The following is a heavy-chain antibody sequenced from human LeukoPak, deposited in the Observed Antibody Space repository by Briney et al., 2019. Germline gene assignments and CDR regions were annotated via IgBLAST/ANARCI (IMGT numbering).Heavy chain of an antibody. CDR1: GGSISSSSYY. Sequence: PSETLSLTCTVSGGSISSSSYYWGWIRQPPGKGLEWIGSIYYSGSTYYNPSLKSRVTISVDTSKNQFSLKLSSVTAADTAVYYCARGDYGDYDRPHYYYGMDVWGQGTTVTVSS. CDR3: ARGDYGDYDRPHYYYGMDV. D-gene: IGHD4-17*01. J-gene: IGHJ6*02. V-gene: IGHV4-39*07. CDR2: IYYSGST.